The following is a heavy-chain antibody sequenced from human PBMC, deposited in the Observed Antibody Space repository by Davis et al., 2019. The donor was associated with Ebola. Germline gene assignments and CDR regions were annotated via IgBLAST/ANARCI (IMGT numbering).Heavy chain of an antibody. V-gene: IGHV4-59*01. CDR1: GGSITSAH. J-gene: IGHJ3*02. D-gene: IGHD5-24*01. CDR3: ARGGVEMATVPSDAFDI. CDR2: IYYSGNT. Sequence: MPSETLSLTCTVSGGSITSAHWSWIRQSPEKGLEWIGYIYYSGNTNYNPSLTSRVTISGDTSKTQVSLKLTSVTAADTAVYYCARGGVEMATVPSDAFDIWGQGTSVTVSS.